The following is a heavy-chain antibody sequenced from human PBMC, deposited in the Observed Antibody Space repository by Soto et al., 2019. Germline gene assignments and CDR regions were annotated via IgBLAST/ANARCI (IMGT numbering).Heavy chain of an antibody. D-gene: IGHD6-13*01. V-gene: IGHV4-39*01. CDR2: IYYSGST. J-gene: IGHJ5*02. CDR3: ARHERRIAAANWFDP. CDR1: GGSISSSSYY. Sequence: SETLSLTCTVSGGSISSSSYYWGWIRQPPGKGLEWIGSIYYSGSTYYNPSLKSRVTISVDTSKNQFSLKLSSVTAADTAVYYCARHERRIAAANWFDPWGQGTLVTVSS.